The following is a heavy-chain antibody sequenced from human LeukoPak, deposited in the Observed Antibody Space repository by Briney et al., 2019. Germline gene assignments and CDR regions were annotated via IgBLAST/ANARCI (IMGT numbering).Heavy chain of an antibody. CDR1: GYTFTSYG. V-gene: IGHV1-18*01. J-gene: IGHJ4*02. D-gene: IGHD5-24*01. CDR2: ISVYNGNT. CDR3: AGRRDGYILDY. Sequence: GASVNVTCKASGYTFTSYGLSWVRQAPGQGLEWMGWISVYNGNTNYAQKLQGRVTMTTDTSTNTAYMELRSLRSDDTAVYYCAGRRDGYILDYWGQGTLVTVSS.